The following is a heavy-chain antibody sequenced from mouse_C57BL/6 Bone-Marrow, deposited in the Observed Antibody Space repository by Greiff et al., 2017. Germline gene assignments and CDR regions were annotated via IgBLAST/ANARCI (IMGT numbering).Heavy chain of an antibody. CDR3: TNYGSSYWYFDV. Sequence: EVQLQQSGAELVRPGASVKLSCTASGFNIKDYYMHWVKQRPEQCLEWIGRIDPEDGDTEYAPKFQGKATMTADTSSNTAYLQLSSLTSEDTAVYYCTNYGSSYWYFDVWGTGTTVTVSS. V-gene: IGHV14-1*01. CDR2: IDPEDGDT. J-gene: IGHJ1*03. D-gene: IGHD1-1*01. CDR1: GFNIKDYY.